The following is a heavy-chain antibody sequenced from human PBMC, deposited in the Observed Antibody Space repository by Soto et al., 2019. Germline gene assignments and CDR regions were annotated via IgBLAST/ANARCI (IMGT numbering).Heavy chain of an antibody. CDR2: MNPNSGNT. V-gene: IGHV1-8*01. Sequence: QVQLVQSGAEVKKPGASVKVSCKASGYTFTSYDINWVRQATGQGLEWMGWMNPNSGNTGYAQKFQGRVTMTRNTSIXIAFMXXSSLRSEDTAVYYCARMQLRFLEWFRIYYYYGMDVWGQGTTVTVSS. CDR3: ARMQLRFLEWFRIYYYYGMDV. D-gene: IGHD3-3*01. J-gene: IGHJ6*02. CDR1: GYTFTSYD.